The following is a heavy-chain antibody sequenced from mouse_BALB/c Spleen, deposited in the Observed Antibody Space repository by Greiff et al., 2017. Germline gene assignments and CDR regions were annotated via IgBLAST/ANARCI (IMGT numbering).Heavy chain of an antibody. V-gene: IGHV1-55*01. D-gene: IGHD2-4*01. CDR2: IYPGSGST. Sequence: QVQLQQPGAELVKPGTSVKLSCKASGYNFTSYWINWVKLRPGQGLEWIGDIYPGSGSTNYNEKFKSKATLTVDTSSSTAYMQLSSLASEASALYYCARSVYDYDRYAMDYWGQGTSVTVSS. J-gene: IGHJ4*01. CDR1: GYNFTSYW. CDR3: ARSVYDYDRYAMDY.